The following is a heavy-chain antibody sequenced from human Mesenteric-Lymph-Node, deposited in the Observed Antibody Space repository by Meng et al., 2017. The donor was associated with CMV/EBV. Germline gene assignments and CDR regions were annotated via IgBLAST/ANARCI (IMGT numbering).Heavy chain of an antibody. CDR2: TYYSGSA. Sequence: SETLSLTCTVSGGSTSSYYWSWIRQPPGKGLDWIGYTYYSGSANYNPSLKSRVTISVDTSKNQFSLKLRSVTAADTAVYYCAGVNSDYSSSSMDYWGQGTLVTVSS. V-gene: IGHV4-59*01. D-gene: IGHD6-13*01. J-gene: IGHJ4*02. CDR1: GGSTSSYY. CDR3: AGVNSDYSSSSMDY.